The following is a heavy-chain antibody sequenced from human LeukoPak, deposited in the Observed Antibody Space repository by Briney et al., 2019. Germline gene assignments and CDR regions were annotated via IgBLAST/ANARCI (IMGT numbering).Heavy chain of an antibody. CDR1: GGSIRSSYYY. CDR2: IYDSGST. Sequence: SETLSLTCTVSGGSIRSSYYYWGWIRQPPGKGLEWIGSIYDSGSTYYNPSLKSRVSISVDTSKNQFSLEVTSVTAADTAVYYCASGVIPFQYWGQGTLVIVSS. J-gene: IGHJ1*01. V-gene: IGHV4-39*07. CDR3: ASGVIPFQY. D-gene: IGHD2-21*01.